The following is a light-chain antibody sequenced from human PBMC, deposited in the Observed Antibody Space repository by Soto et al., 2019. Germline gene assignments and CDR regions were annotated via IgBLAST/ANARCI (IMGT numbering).Light chain of an antibody. CDR1: QSISSH. J-gene: IGKJ1*01. CDR2: AAS. V-gene: IGKV1-39*01. Sequence: DIQMTQSPSSLSASVEDRVIITCRASQSISSHLNRYQQKPGKAPKLLIFAASSLQSGVPSRFSGSRSGPDFTLTISSLQPEDFATYYCQQSYSSPPTFGQGTKVDNK. CDR3: QQSYSSPPT.